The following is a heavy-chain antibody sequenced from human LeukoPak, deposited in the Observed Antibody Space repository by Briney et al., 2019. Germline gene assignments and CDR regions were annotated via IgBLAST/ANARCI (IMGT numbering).Heavy chain of an antibody. CDR3: TSPPLGTGATTSPYYYYGMDV. J-gene: IGHJ6*02. CDR2: IRSKANSYAT. Sequence: GGSLRLSCAASGFTFSGSDMHWVRQASGKGLEWVGRIRSKANSYATAYAASVKGRFTISRDDSKNTAYLQMNSLKTEDTAVYFCTSPPLGTGATTSPYYYYGMDVWGQGTTVTVSS. CDR1: GFTFSGSD. D-gene: IGHD1-26*01. V-gene: IGHV3-73*01.